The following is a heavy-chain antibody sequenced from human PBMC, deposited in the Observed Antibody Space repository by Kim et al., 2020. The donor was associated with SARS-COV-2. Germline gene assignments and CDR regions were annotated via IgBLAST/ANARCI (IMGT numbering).Heavy chain of an antibody. Sequence: SETLSLTCTVSGGSISSGGYYWSWIRQHPGKGLEWIGYIYYSGSTYYNPSLKSRVTISVDTSKNQFSLKLSSVTAADTAVYYCARSYSSSWYGLDYWGQGTLVTVSS. CDR3: ARSYSSSWYGLDY. D-gene: IGHD6-13*01. J-gene: IGHJ4*02. V-gene: IGHV4-31*03. CDR2: IYYSGST. CDR1: GGSISSGGYY.